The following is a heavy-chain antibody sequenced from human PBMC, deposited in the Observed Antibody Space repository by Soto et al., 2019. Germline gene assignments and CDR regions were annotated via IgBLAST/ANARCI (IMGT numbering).Heavy chain of an antibody. CDR2: IYYSGST. J-gene: IGHJ4*02. CDR1: GGSISSGGYY. V-gene: IGHV4-31*03. CDR3: ARAPRYSSSWFPFDY. D-gene: IGHD6-13*01. Sequence: QVQLQESGPGLVKPSQTLSLTCTVSGGSISSGGYYWSWIRQHPGKGLEWIGYIYYSGSTYYNPSLKRRVPISVATSKNQLSLKLSAVTAADTAVYYCARAPRYSSSWFPFDYWGQGTLVTVSS.